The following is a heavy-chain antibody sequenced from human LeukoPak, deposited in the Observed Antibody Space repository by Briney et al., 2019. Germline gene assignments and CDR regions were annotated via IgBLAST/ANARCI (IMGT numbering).Heavy chain of an antibody. J-gene: IGHJ6*03. CDR1: GFTFSSYS. CDR3: ARGPPDYYESNVYYVYYYYMDV. CDR2: TSTTSAYI. Sequence: GGSLRLSCAASGFTFSSYSMNWVRQAPGKGLEWVSSTSTTSAYIYYADSVKGRFTISRDNAKNSLYLQMDSLRAEDTAVYYCARGPPDYYESNVYYVYYYYMDVWGKGTTVTVSS. D-gene: IGHD3-22*01. V-gene: IGHV3-21*01.